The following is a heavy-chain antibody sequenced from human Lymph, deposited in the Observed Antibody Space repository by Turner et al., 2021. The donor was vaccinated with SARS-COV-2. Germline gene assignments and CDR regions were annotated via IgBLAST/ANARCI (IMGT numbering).Heavy chain of an antibody. CDR2: INPNSGGT. CDR3: AREGVTVSGYYYGMDV. V-gene: IGHV1-2*02. CDR1: GYTFTAYY. D-gene: IGHD4-17*01. J-gene: IGHJ6*02. Sequence: QVQLVQSGAEEKKPGASVKVSCKASGYTFTAYYMHWVRQAPGQGLEWMGWINPNSGGTNYAQKFQGRVTMTRDTSISTAYMELSRLTSDDTAVYYCAREGVTVSGYYYGMDVWGQGTTVTVSS.